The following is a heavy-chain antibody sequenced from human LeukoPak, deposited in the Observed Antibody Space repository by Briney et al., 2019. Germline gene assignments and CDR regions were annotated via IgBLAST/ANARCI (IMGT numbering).Heavy chain of an antibody. CDR3: VREKGTNSYGLDY. Sequence: GGSLRLSCAASGFTFSSYWMSWVRQAPGKGLEWVANIKQDGSEKYYVDSVKGRFTISRDNAKNSLYLQMNSLRAEDTAVYYCVREKGTNSYGLDYWGQGTLVTVSS. CDR1: GFTFSSYW. J-gene: IGHJ4*02. V-gene: IGHV3-7*01. D-gene: IGHD5-18*01. CDR2: IKQDGSEK.